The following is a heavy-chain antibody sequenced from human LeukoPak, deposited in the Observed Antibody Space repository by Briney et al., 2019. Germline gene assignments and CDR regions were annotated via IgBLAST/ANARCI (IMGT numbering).Heavy chain of an antibody. CDR2: INHSGST. J-gene: IGHJ4*02. Sequence: PSETLSLTCAVYGGSFSGYYWSWIRQPPGKGLEWIGEINHSGSTNYNPSLKSRVTIPVDTSKNQFSLKLSSVTAADTAVYYCARGVAVAGTYFDYWGQGTLVTVSS. D-gene: IGHD6-19*01. CDR3: ARGVAVAGTYFDY. CDR1: GGSFSGYY. V-gene: IGHV4-34*01.